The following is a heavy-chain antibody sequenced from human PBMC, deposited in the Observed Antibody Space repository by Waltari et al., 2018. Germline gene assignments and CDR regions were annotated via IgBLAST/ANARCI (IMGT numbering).Heavy chain of an antibody. CDR2: VIPVVDKV. V-gene: IGHV1-69*04. CDR1: GGTLSSYA. J-gene: IGHJ5*02. CDR3: ARNRADVDSDGNWFDP. Sequence: QVQLVQSGAEVKSTGSPVKVSCKASGGTLSSYAVSWVRQAPGHWLEWVGRVIPVVDKVNYAQKFQCRLTISADKGTRTAYMELSSLTPDDTAVYYCARNRADVDSDGNWFDPWGQGTLVTVSS. D-gene: IGHD4-17*01.